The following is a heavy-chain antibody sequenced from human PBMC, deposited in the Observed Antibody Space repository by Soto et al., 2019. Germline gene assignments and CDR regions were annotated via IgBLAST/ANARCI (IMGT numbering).Heavy chain of an antibody. CDR2: ISAYNGNT. CDR1: GYTFTSYG. D-gene: IGHD6-6*01. Sequence: ASVKVSCKASGYTFTSYGISWVRQAPGQGLEWMGWISAYNGNTNYAQKLQGRVTMTTDTSTSTAYMELRSLRSDDTAVYYCARSAVIAARPGWFDPWGQGTLVTVSS. CDR3: ARSAVIAARPGWFDP. J-gene: IGHJ5*02. V-gene: IGHV1-18*01.